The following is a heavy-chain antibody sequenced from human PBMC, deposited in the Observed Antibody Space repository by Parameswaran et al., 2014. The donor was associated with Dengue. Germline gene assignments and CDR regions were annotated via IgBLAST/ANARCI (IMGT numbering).Heavy chain of an antibody. J-gene: IGHJ5*02. D-gene: IGHD5-18*01. CDR3: ATDHPSYSYGYRA. V-gene: IGHV1-24*01. Sequence: VRQAPGQGLEWMGGFDPEDGETIYAQKFQGRVTMTEDTSTDTAYMELSSLRSEDTAVYYCATDHPSYSYGYRAWGQGTLVTVSS. CDR2: FDPEDGET.